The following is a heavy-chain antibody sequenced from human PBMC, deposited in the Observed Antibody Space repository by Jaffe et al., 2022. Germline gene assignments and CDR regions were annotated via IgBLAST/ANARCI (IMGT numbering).Heavy chain of an antibody. CDR2: ISGDGAGT. CDR1: GFTFSKYA. D-gene: IGHD3-10*01. J-gene: IGHJ4*02. CDR3: AKGADYYGSGTYLDS. Sequence: EMQLLESGGGLVEPGGSLRLSCAGSGFTFSKYAMNWVRQAPGKGLEWVSGISGDGAGTQYADSVKGRFTISRDNSKNTLYVQMHGLRAEDTAVYFCAKGADYYGSGTYLDSWGQGTLVTVSS. V-gene: IGHV3-23*01.